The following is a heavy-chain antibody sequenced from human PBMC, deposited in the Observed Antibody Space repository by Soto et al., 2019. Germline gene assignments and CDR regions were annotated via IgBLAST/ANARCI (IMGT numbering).Heavy chain of an antibody. CDR2: INSDGSGT. CDR3: ARGASGYTYG. D-gene: IGHD5-18*01. V-gene: IGHV3-74*01. CDR1: GFTFSNYW. Sequence: EVQLVESGGGLVQPGGSLRLSCTASGFTFSNYWMHWVRQAPGKGLVWVSRINSDGSGTTYADSVKGRFTISRDNDKNTLYLQMNSLRAEDTAVYYCARGASGYTYGWGQGTLVTVSS. J-gene: IGHJ4*02.